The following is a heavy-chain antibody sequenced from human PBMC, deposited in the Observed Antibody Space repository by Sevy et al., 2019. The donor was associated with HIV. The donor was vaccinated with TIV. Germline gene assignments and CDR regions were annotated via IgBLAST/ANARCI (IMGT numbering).Heavy chain of an antibody. CDR1: GFTFSTYA. CDR2: ITYSGVNT. Sequence: GGSLRISCAASGFTFSTYAMTWVRQAPGKGLEWVSVITYSGVNTYYADSVKRRFTISRDNSKNKLYLQLNSLRAEDTAVYYCAKDRVSGTYYTGDLDYWGQGTLVTVSS. V-gene: IGHV3-23*01. D-gene: IGHD3-10*01. J-gene: IGHJ4*02. CDR3: AKDRVSGTYYTGDLDY.